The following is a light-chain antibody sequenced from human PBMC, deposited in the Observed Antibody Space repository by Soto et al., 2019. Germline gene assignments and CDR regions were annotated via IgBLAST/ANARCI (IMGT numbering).Light chain of an antibody. J-gene: IGLJ2*01. CDR3: SSFTPSNTAV. V-gene: IGLV2-14*01. CDR2: DVS. Sequence: QSVLTQPASVSGSPGQSITISCTGTSSDVGAYNYVSWYQQHPGQAPKLMLFDVSNRPSGVSDRFSGSKAGNTASLTISGLQAEDEADYYCSSFTPSNTAVFGGGTKVTVL. CDR1: SSDVGAYNY.